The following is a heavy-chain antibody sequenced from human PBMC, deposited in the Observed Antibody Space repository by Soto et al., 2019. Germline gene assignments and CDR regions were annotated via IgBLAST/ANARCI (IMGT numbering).Heavy chain of an antibody. V-gene: IGHV1-18*04. CDR1: GYTFSDYY. CDR2: ISAYNGNT. Sequence: ASVKVSCKASGYTFSDYYIHWVRQAPGQGLEWMGWISAYNGNTNYAQKLKGRVTMTTDTSTSTAYMELRSLRSDDTAVYYCARVVYCSSTSCPMLLDYWGQVTPVTVSS. J-gene: IGHJ4*02. D-gene: IGHD2-2*01. CDR3: ARVVYCSSTSCPMLLDY.